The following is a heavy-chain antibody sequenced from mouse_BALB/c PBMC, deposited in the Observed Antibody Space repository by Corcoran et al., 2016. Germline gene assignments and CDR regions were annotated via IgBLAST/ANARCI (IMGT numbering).Heavy chain of an antibody. CDR2: ISYDGSN. J-gene: IGHJ4*01. V-gene: IGHV3-6*02. D-gene: IGHD2-3*01. Sequence: DVQLQASGPGLVKPSQSLSLTCSVTGYSITSGYYWNWIRQFPGNKLEWMGYISYDGSNNYNPSLKNRISITRDTSKNQFFLKLNSVTTEDTATYYCARVYDGYLIAMDYWGQGTSVTVSS. CDR1: GYSITSGYY. CDR3: ARVYDGYLIAMDY.